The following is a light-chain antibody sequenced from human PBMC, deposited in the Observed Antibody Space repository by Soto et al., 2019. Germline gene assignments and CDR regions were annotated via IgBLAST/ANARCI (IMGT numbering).Light chain of an antibody. V-gene: IGKV3-15*01. CDR3: QQYDNWWT. J-gene: IGKJ1*01. CDR1: QSVRSN. Sequence: ETEMTQSPATLSVSLGEKATLSCRASQSVRSNLAWYQQKPGQAPRLLIYGASTRAAGIPARFSGSGSGTEFTLTISSLQSEDFAVYYCQQYDNWWTFGQGTKVEIK. CDR2: GAS.